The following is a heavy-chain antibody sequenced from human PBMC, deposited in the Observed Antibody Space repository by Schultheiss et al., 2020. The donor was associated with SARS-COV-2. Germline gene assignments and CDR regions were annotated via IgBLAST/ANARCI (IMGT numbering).Heavy chain of an antibody. CDR1: GFTFDDYA. V-gene: IGHV3-20*04. CDR3: ARGVLLWFGDLIDY. CDR2: INSDGSST. J-gene: IGHJ4*02. Sequence: GGSLRLSCAASGFTFDDYAMHWVRQGPGKGLEWVSRINSDGSSTRNADSVKGRFTISRDNAKNSLYLQMNSLRAEDTALYYCARGVLLWFGDLIDYWGQGTLVTVSS. D-gene: IGHD3-10*01.